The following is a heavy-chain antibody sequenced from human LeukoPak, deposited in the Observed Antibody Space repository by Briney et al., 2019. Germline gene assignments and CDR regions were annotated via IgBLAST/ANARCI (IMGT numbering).Heavy chain of an antibody. D-gene: IGHD1-26*01. CDR2: MNPNSGNT. J-gene: IGHJ5*02. Sequence: ASVKVSCKASGYTFTSYDINWVRRATGQGLEWMGWMNPNSGNTGYAQKFQGRVTMTRNTSISTAYMELSSLRSEDTAVYYCARDHWELRAASNWFDPWGQGTLVTVSS. CDR3: ARDHWELRAASNWFDP. V-gene: IGHV1-8*01. CDR1: GYTFTSYD.